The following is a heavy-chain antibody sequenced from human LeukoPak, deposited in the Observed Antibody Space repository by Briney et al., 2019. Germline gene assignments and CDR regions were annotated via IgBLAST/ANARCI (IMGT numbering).Heavy chain of an antibody. CDR2: ISSSGSTI. CDR1: GFTFSSYE. V-gene: IGHV3-48*03. Sequence: GGSLRLSCAASGFTFSSYEMNWVRQAPGKGLEWVSYISSSGSTIYYADSVKGRFTISRDNAKNSLYLQMNSLRAEDTAVYYCAREGWRGMDVWGQGTTVTVSS. CDR3: AREGWRGMDV. J-gene: IGHJ6*02. D-gene: IGHD5-24*01.